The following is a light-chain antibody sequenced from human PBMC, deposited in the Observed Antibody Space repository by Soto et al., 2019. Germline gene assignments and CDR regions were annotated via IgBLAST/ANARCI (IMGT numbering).Light chain of an antibody. Sequence: EIVLTQSPGTLSLSPGERATLSCRASQTVTNTYLAWYQQKSGQAPNFLIYGASNRATGIPDKFSGSGSGTDFTLTISRLEPEYFAVYYCRQYGTLPPTFGGGTKVEI. J-gene: IGKJ4*01. CDR3: RQYGTLPPT. CDR1: QTVTNTY. CDR2: GAS. V-gene: IGKV3-20*01.